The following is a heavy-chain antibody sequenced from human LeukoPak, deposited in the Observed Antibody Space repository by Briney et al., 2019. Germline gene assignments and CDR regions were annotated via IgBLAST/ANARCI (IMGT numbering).Heavy chain of an antibody. D-gene: IGHD6-6*01. CDR3: ARGPNSNWSGLDF. CDR1: GFSFSGHW. Sequence: GGSLRLSCTASGFSFSGHWMHWTRQLPGKGLVWVSRISPTGSTTSYADSVKGRFTVSRDNAKNTLYLQVNNLRAEDTAVYYCARGPNSNWSGLDFWGQGTLLTVSS. J-gene: IGHJ4*02. V-gene: IGHV3-74*01. CDR2: ISPTGSTT.